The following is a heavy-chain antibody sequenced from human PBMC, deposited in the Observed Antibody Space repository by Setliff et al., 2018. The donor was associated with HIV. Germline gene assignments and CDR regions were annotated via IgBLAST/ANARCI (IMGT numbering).Heavy chain of an antibody. J-gene: IGHJ4*02. CDR3: ANFLPDTAAAGPRFDY. V-gene: IGHV4-39*01. CDR1: GGSMRSTTYY. CDR2: VHFSGTT. D-gene: IGHD6-13*01. Sequence: PSETLSLTCTVSGGSMRSTTYYWGWVRQPPGKGLEWIGNVHFSGTTYYNPSLKSRVTISVDPSQNQFSLRLISVTAADAAMYYCANFLPDTAAAGPRFDYWGQGTLVTVSS.